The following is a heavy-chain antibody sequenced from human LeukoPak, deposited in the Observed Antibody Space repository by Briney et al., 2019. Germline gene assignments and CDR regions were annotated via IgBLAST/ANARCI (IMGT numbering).Heavy chain of an antibody. Sequence: PGGSLRLSCVASGFIFSDYEMNWVRQAPGKGLEWVSYISGGGETIYYGVSVKGRFTISRDNAKNSLYLQMNSLRAEDTAVYYCAELGITMIGGVWGKGTTVTISS. V-gene: IGHV3-48*03. D-gene: IGHD3-10*02. CDR1: GFIFSDYE. CDR3: AELGITMIGGV. CDR2: ISGGGETI. J-gene: IGHJ6*04.